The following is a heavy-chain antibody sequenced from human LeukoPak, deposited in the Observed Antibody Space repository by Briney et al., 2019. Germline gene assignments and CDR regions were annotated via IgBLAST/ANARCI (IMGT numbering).Heavy chain of an antibody. CDR3: TRASWGYAFDI. J-gene: IGHJ3*02. CDR1: TGSSDRYY. Sequence: SETLSLTCTVSTGSSDRYYWTWIRQPPGKGLVWMGYVYYDGTTYYSPSLKSRVSISLDTSKSQFSLRLRSVTAADTAIYYCTRASWGYAFDIWGQGTTVTVSS. D-gene: IGHD7-27*01. V-gene: IGHV4-59*01. CDR2: VYYDGTT.